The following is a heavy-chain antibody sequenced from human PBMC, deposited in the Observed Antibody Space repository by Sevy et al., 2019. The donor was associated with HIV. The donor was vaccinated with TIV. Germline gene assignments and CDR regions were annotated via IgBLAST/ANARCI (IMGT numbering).Heavy chain of an antibody. CDR3: ASVVKNDFWDGHVNYYGLDV. V-gene: IGHV3-15*01. J-gene: IGHJ6*02. Sequence: GGSLRLSCAASGFTFNYAWMSWVRQAPGKGLEWVGRIKSKTDGGTADYAAHVKGRLTISRDVSENTLYLQMNSLKTEDTAVYYCASVVKNDFWDGHVNYYGLDVWGQGTTVTVSS. D-gene: IGHD3-3*01. CDR1: GFTFNYAW. CDR2: IKSKTDGGTA.